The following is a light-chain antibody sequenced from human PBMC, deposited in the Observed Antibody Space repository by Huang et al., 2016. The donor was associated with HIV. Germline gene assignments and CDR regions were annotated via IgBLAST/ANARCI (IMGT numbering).Light chain of an antibody. Sequence: DIVMTQSPLSLPVTPGEPASISCRSSQSLLHSNGYNYLDWYLQKPGQSPQLLIYLGSNRASGVPDRFSGSGSGTDFTLKISRVEADDVGFYYCMQVLQTPGTFGQGTKVEVK. CDR2: LGS. CDR1: QSLLHSNGYNY. CDR3: MQVLQTPGT. V-gene: IGKV2-28*01. J-gene: IGKJ1*01.